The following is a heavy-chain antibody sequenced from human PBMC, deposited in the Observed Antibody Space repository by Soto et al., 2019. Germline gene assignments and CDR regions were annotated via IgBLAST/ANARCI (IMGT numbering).Heavy chain of an antibody. CDR2: IYYSGST. CDR1: GGSIISGGYY. Sequence: SETLSLTCTVSGGSIISGGYYWSWIRQHPGKGLEWIGYIYYSGSTYYNPSLKSRVTISVDTSTSTAYMELRSLRSDDTAVYYCARVRDGPTYGSSWSDFDYWGQGTLVTVSS. J-gene: IGHJ4*02. V-gene: IGHV4-31*03. CDR3: ARVRDGPTYGSSWSDFDY. D-gene: IGHD6-13*01.